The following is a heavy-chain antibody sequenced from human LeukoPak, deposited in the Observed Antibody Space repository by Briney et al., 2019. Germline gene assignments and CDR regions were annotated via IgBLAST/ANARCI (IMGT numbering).Heavy chain of an antibody. CDR3: ARGRYQKTYYDFCSGYYPGTPGSLGFDY. CDR2: INPSGGST. D-gene: IGHD3-3*01. J-gene: IGHJ4*02. V-gene: IGHV1-46*01. CDR1: GYTFTSYY. Sequence: ASVKVSCKASGYTFTSYYMHWVRQAPGQGLEWMGIINPSGGSTSYAQKFQGRVTMTRDTSTSTVYMELSSLRSEDTAVYYCARGRYQKTYYDFCSGYYPGTPGSLGFDYWGQGTLVTVSS.